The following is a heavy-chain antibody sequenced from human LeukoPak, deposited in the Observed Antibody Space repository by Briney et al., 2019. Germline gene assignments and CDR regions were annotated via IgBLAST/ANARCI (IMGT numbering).Heavy chain of an antibody. Sequence: SETLSLTCAVYGGSFSGYYWSWIRQPPGKGLEWIGEINHSGSSNYNPSLKSRVTISVDTSKNQFSLKLSSVTAADTAVYYCARRTSIPYYYGSGSSFFIIGLFDYWGQGTLVTVSS. CDR3: ARRTSIPYYYGSGSSFFIIGLFDY. V-gene: IGHV4-34*01. CDR1: GGSFSGYY. CDR2: INHSGSS. J-gene: IGHJ4*02. D-gene: IGHD3-10*01.